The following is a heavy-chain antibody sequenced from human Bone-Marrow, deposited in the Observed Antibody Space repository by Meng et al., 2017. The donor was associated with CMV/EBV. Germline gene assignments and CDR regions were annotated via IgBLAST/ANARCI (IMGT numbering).Heavy chain of an antibody. V-gene: IGHV3-53*05. J-gene: IGHJ6*02. Sequence: GGSLRLSCAASGFTVSSNYMSWVRQAPRKGLEWVSVIYSGGSTYYADSVKGRFTISRDNSKNTLYLQMNSLRAEDTAVYYCARERYYYDSSGYYYGAYYYGMDVWGQGTTVTVSS. CDR2: IYSGGST. D-gene: IGHD3-22*01. CDR3: ARERYYYDSSGYYYGAYYYGMDV. CDR1: GFTVSSNY.